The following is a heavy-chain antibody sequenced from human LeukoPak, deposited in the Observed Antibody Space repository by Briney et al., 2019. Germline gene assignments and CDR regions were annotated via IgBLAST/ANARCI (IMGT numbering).Heavy chain of an antibody. CDR2: MFHSGNA. Sequence: PSETLSLTCTVSGYPISSDYYWAWMRPSPGKGLEWIGSMFHSGNAYYHPSLKSRVTITIDTSKNHFSLNLTAVTAADTAVYYCARDRLRSSDARGGYNWFDPWGQGTLVTVSS. V-gene: IGHV4-38-2*02. CDR1: GYPISSDYY. CDR3: ARDRLRSSDARGGYNWFDP. D-gene: IGHD3-10*01. J-gene: IGHJ5*02.